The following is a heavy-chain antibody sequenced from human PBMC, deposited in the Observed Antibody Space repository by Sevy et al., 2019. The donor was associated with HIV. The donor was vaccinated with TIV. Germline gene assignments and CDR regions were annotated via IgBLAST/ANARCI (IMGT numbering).Heavy chain of an antibody. CDR2: ISGSGGST. V-gene: IGHV3-23*01. CDR1: GFTFSSYA. J-gene: IGHJ4*02. D-gene: IGHD3-10*01. Sequence: GGSLRLSCAASGFTFSSYAMSWVRQAPGKGLEWVSAISGSGGSTYYADSVKGRFTISRDNSKNTLYLQMNSLRAEDTAVYYCAKVGRGRFGESENTYYFDYWGQGTLVTVSS. CDR3: AKVGRGRFGESENTYYFDY.